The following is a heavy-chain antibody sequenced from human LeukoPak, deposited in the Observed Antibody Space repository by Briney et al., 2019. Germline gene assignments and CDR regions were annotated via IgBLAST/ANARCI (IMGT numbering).Heavy chain of an antibody. V-gene: IGHV4-39*02. CDR3: ATPNGFSYGFFDS. D-gene: IGHD5-18*01. CDR1: GGSVTSSRSY. Sequence: PSETLSLTCTVSGGSVTSSRSYWGWIRQSPVKGLEWIGSFYFGGSTYYNPSLKSRVSISLDTSKNHFFLNLTSVTAADTAVYYCATPNGFSYGFFDSWGRGILVTVSS. CDR2: FYFGGST. J-gene: IGHJ4*02.